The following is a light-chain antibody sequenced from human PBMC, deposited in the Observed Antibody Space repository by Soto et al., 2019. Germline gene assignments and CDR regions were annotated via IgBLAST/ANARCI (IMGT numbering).Light chain of an antibody. CDR3: HQYGRSPFT. V-gene: IGKV3-20*01. CDR1: QSVSSNN. CDR2: GAS. Sequence: EIVLTQSPGTLSLSPGERATLSCRASQSVSSNNLAWYQQRPGQAPRVVIYGASTRATGIPERFSGSGSGTDFTLTISRLYPEDFAVYYCHQYGRSPFTFGPGTKVDIK. J-gene: IGKJ3*01.